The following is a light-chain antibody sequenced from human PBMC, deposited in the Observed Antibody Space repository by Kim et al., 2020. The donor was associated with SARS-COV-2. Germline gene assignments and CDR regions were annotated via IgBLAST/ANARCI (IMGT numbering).Light chain of an antibody. CDR1: QSLVYRDGNIY. CDR2: KVS. V-gene: IGKV2-30*01. J-gene: IGKJ3*01. Sequence: PASISVRSSQSLVYRDGNIYLNWFHQRPGQSPRRLIYKVSNRDSGVPDRFSGSGSGTDFTLQISRVEAEDVGVYYCMQGTHWPFTFGPGTKVDIK. CDR3: MQGTHWPFT.